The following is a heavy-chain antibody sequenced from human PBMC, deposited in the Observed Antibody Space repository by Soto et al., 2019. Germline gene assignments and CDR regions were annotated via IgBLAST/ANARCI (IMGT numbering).Heavy chain of an antibody. V-gene: IGHV4-39*01. CDR3: ARLNRGYSYGLDY. J-gene: IGHJ4*02. CDR1: GGSISSGYYY. D-gene: IGHD5-18*01. Sequence: SETLSLTCSVSGGSISSGYYYWGWIRQPPGKGLEWIGSIYYSGSTYYNPSLKSRVTISVDTSKNQFSLKLSSVTAADTAVYYCARLNRGYSYGLDYWGQGTLVTVSS. CDR2: IYYSGST.